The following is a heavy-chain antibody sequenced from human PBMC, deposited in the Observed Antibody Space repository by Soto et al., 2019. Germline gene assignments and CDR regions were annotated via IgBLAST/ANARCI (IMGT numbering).Heavy chain of an antibody. J-gene: IGHJ4*02. D-gene: IGHD3-10*01. Sequence: QVQLVQSGAEVKKPGASVKVSCKASGYTFTSYGISWVRQAPGQGLEWMGWISAYNGNTNYAQKLQGRVTMTTDTSPSTGYMELRSLRSDDTAVDYCARGPDLGFGEPKSFWSDYWGQGTLVTVSS. CDR2: ISAYNGNT. CDR1: GYTFTSYG. CDR3: ARGPDLGFGEPKSFWSDY. V-gene: IGHV1-18*01.